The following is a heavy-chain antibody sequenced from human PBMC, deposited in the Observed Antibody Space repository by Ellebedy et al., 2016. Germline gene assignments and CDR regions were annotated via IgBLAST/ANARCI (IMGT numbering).Heavy chain of an antibody. J-gene: IGHJ4*02. D-gene: IGHD4-17*01. Sequence: GGSLRLXCAASGFTFRSYWMHWVSQVPGKGLVWVSRIDNDGSNTYYADSVKGRFTISRDNAKSPLYLQMNGLRAEDTAVYYCARVTGSVDYGDYWGQGTLVTVSS. CDR2: IDNDGSNT. CDR3: ARVTGSVDYGDY. V-gene: IGHV3-74*01. CDR1: GFTFRSYW.